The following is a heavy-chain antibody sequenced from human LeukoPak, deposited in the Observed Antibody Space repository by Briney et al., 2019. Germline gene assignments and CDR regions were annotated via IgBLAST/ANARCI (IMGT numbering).Heavy chain of an antibody. J-gene: IGHJ5*02. V-gene: IGHV3-43*02. Sequence: HTVGSLRLSCAAPGLVTDDYVIHWVRQAPGKSLEWVSLISGDGGSTFYADSVRGRFTISRDNSKNSLSLQMSSLRSEDIALYFCVRESERSGWFDHWGQGTLVTVSS. CDR2: ISGDGGST. CDR3: VRESERSGWFDH. CDR1: GLVTDDYV. D-gene: IGHD1-26*01.